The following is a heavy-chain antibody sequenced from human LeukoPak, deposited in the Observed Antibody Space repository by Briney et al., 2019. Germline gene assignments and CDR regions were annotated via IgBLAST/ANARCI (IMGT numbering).Heavy chain of an antibody. CDR3: ARGGVWGYGY. Sequence: KPADTLSLTCAVYGGSFSGYYWSWIRQPPGKGLEWIGEINHRGNTNNNPSLKSRVTISVDTSQNQFSLKLSSVTAADTAVYYCARGGVWGYGYWGQGTLVSVSS. CDR1: GGSFSGYY. CDR2: INHRGNT. D-gene: IGHD5-18*01. V-gene: IGHV4-34*01. J-gene: IGHJ4*02.